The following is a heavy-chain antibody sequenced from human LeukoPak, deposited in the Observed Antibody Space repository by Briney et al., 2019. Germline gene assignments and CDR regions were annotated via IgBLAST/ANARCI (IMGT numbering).Heavy chain of an antibody. CDR2: ISSNGDST. CDR3: VRTYDENPLGWFDP. CDR1: GFTFSRYV. J-gene: IGHJ5*02. D-gene: IGHD5-12*01. Sequence: PGGSLRLSCSASGFTFSRYVMHWVRQAPGKGLEYVSGISSNGDSTYYATSVKGRFTISRDNFKNTLYLQMSSLRPDDTAVYYCVRTYDENPLGWFDPWGQGTLVTVSS. V-gene: IGHV3-64D*09.